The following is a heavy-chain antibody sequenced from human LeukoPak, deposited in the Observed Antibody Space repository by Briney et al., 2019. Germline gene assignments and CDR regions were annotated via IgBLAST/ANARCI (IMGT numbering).Heavy chain of an antibody. CDR3: ARYYGDGAVVFDY. Sequence: SETLSLTCTVSGGSISSYYWTWIRQPAGKGLEWIGYIYYSGSTYYNPSLKSRVTISVDTSKNQFSLKLSSVTAADTAVYYCARYYGDGAVVFDYWGQGTLVTVSS. J-gene: IGHJ4*02. D-gene: IGHD4-17*01. CDR2: IYYSGST. CDR1: GGSISSYY. V-gene: IGHV4-59*06.